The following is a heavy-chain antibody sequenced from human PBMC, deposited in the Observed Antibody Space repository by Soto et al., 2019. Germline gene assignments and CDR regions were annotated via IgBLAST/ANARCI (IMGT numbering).Heavy chain of an antibody. Sequence: GESLKISCKGSGYSFTSYWISWVRQMPGKGLEWMGRIDPSDSYTNYSPSFQGHVTISADKSISTAYLQWSSLKASDTAMYYCARLGEITMVRGANYGMDVWGQGTTVTVSS. CDR1: GYSFTSYW. D-gene: IGHD3-10*01. CDR2: IDPSDSYT. CDR3: ARLGEITMVRGANYGMDV. J-gene: IGHJ6*02. V-gene: IGHV5-10-1*01.